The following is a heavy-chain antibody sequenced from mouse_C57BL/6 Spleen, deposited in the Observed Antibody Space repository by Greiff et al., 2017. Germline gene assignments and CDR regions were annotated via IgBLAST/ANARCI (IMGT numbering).Heavy chain of an antibody. CDR3: ARSDLLPPYCFDY. V-gene: IGHV1-76*01. Sequence: QVQLQQSGAELVRPGASVKLSCKASGYTFTDYYINWVKQRPGQGLEWIARIYPGSGNTYYNEKFKGKATLTAEKSSSTAYMQLSSLTSEDSAVYFCARSDLLPPYCFDYWGQGTTLTVSS. J-gene: IGHJ2*01. CDR2: IYPGSGNT. CDR1: GYTFTDYY. D-gene: IGHD1-1*01.